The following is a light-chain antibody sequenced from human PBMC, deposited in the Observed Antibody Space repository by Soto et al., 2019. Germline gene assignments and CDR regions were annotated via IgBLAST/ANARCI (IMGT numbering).Light chain of an antibody. Sequence: QSVLTQPASVSGSPGQSITISCTGTSSDVGGYDYVSWYQQLPDKAPKLMLYEVSNRPSGVSSRFSGSKPGNTASLTISGLQAEDEADYYCSSFTSSDTLVFGTGTKVTVL. V-gene: IGLV2-14*01. CDR2: EVS. CDR3: SSFTSSDTLV. CDR1: SSDVGGYDY. J-gene: IGLJ1*01.